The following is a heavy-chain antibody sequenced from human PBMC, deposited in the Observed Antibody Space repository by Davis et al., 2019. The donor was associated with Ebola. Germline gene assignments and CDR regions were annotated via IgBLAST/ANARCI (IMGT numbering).Heavy chain of an antibody. CDR1: GFTFSSYG. D-gene: IGHD3-3*01. V-gene: IGHV3-30*02. CDR2: IRYDGSNK. J-gene: IGHJ3*02. CDR3: AKDGMEWFPDAFDI. Sequence: GESLKISCAASGFTFSSYGMHWVRQAPGKGLEWVAFIRYDGSNKYYADSVKGRFTISRDNSKNTLYLQMNSLRAEDTAVYYCAKDGMEWFPDAFDIWGQGTMVTVSS.